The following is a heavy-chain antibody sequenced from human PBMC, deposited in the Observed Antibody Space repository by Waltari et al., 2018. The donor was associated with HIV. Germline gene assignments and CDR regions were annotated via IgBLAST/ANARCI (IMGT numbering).Heavy chain of an antibody. CDR3: AKGGTVTTDYFNY. J-gene: IGHJ4*02. CDR1: GFFFHDYA. D-gene: IGHD4-17*01. CDR2: ISWNSGTI. V-gene: IGHV3-9*01. Sequence: EVQLVESGGGLVQPGRSLRLSCAASGFFFHDYAMHWVRQAPGKGLGGVSGISWNSGTIYYADSVRGRFTISRDNAKNSLYLQMNSLRAEDTAFYYCAKGGTVTTDYFNYWGQGTLVTVSS.